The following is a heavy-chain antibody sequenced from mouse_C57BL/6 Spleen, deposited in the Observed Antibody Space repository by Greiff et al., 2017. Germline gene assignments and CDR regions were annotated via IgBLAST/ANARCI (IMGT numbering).Heavy chain of an antibody. Sequence: VQLQQPGAELVKPGASVKLSCKASGYTFTSYWMQWVKQRPGQGLEWIGEIDPSDSYTNYNQKFKGKATLTVDTSSSTAYMQLSSLTSEDSAVYYCARNPPLDYYAMDYWGQGTSVTVSS. CDR3: ARNPPLDYYAMDY. J-gene: IGHJ4*01. CDR2: IDPSDSYT. V-gene: IGHV1-50*01. CDR1: GYTFTSYW.